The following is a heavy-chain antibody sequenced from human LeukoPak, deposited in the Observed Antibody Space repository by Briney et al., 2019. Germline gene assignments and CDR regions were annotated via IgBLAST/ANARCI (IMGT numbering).Heavy chain of an antibody. CDR1: GGSFSGYY. V-gene: IGHV4-34*01. CDR3: ARGHWGSYRYTRLLDY. CDR2: INHSGST. Sequence: PSETLSPTCAVYGGSFSGYYWSWIRQPPGKGLEWIGEINHSGSTNYNPSLKSRVTISVDTSKNQFSLKLSSVTAADTAVYYCARGHWGSYRYTRLLDYWGQGTLVTVSS. J-gene: IGHJ4*02. D-gene: IGHD3-16*02.